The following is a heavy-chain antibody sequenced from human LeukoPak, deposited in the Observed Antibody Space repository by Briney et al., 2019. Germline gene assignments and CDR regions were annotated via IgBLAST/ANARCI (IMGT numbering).Heavy chain of an antibody. CDR1: GGSFSGYY. CDR3: AKHYYGSGSYLDY. CDR2: INHSGST. D-gene: IGHD3-10*01. J-gene: IGHJ4*02. Sequence: SETLSLTCAVYGGSFSGYYWSWIRQPPGKGLEWIGEINHSGSTNYNPSLKSRVTISVDTSKNQFFLKLSSVTAADTAVYYCAKHYYGSGSYLDYWGQGTLVTVSS. V-gene: IGHV4-34*01.